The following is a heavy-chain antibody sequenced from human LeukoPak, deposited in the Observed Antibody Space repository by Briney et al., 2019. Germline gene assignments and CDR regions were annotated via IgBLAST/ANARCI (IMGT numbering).Heavy chain of an antibody. V-gene: IGHV3-30*18. D-gene: IGHD4-17*01. CDR2: ISYDGSNN. CDR1: GFTFSSYG. J-gene: IGHJ4*02. Sequence: GGSLRLSCAASGFTFSSYGMHWVRQAPAKGLEWVAIISYDGSNNYYADSVKGRFTISRDNSKNTLYLQMNSLRAEDTAVYYCAKSTTVTQRGYFDYWGQGTLVTVSS. CDR3: AKSTTVTQRGYFDY.